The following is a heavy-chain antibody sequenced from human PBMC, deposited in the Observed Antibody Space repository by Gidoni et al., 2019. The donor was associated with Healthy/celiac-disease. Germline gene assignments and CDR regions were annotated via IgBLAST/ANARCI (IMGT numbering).Heavy chain of an antibody. V-gene: IGHV4-34*01. Sequence: QVQLQQWGAGLLTPPETLSLTCAVDGGSFSGYYWSWIRQPPGKGLEWIGEITHSGSTNYNPSRKSRVTISVDTSKNQFALKLSSVTAADAAVYYCASFRRRYGSADYWVQGTLVTVSS. CDR3: ASFRRRYGSADY. CDR1: GGSFSGYY. J-gene: IGHJ4*02. CDR2: ITHSGST. D-gene: IGHD3-10*01.